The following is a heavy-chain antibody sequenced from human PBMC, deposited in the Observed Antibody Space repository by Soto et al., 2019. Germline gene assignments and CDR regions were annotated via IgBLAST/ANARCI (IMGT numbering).Heavy chain of an antibody. D-gene: IGHD6-19*01. CDR3: ARQGIAVAGTNSWFDP. V-gene: IGHV4-39*01. CDR2: IYYSGST. CDR1: GGSISSSSYY. J-gene: IGHJ5*02. Sequence: QLQLQESGPGLVKPSETLPLTCTVSGGSISSSSYYWGWIRQPPGQGLEWIGSIYYSGSTYYNPSLKSRVTVSVDTSKNQFYLQLSSVAAADTAVYYCARQGIAVAGTNSWFDPWGQGTLVTVSS.